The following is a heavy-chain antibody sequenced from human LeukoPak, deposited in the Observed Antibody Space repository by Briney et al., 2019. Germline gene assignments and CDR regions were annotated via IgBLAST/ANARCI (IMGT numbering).Heavy chain of an antibody. J-gene: IGHJ6*04. Sequence: GGSLRLSCAASGFTFSSCGMHWVRQAPGKGLEWVAVISYDGSNKYYADSVKGRFTISRDNSKNTLYLQMNSLRAEDTAVYYCAKDRGVGTYYYGMDVWGKGTTVTVSS. CDR1: GFTFSSCG. D-gene: IGHD3-10*01. CDR3: AKDRGVGTYYYGMDV. V-gene: IGHV3-30*18. CDR2: ISYDGSNK.